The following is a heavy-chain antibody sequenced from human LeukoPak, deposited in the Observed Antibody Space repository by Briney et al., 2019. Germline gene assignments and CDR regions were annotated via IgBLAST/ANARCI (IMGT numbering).Heavy chain of an antibody. J-gene: IGHJ4*02. V-gene: IGHV3-48*02. CDR1: GXTFSTYT. Sequence: SGGSLRLSCAASGXTFSTYTMNWVRQAPGKGLEWVSTISNSREVHYSDSVKGRFTISRDNARNSLYLQMNSLRDEDTAVYYCTRDGLHTAHFDYWGQGTLVSVSS. D-gene: IGHD5-18*01. CDR3: TRDGLHTAHFDY. CDR2: ISNSREV.